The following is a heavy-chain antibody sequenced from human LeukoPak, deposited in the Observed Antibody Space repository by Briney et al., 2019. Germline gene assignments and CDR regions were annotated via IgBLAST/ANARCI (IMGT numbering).Heavy chain of an antibody. D-gene: IGHD3-3*01. Sequence: GGSLRLSCEASGFRFSYFWMSWVRQAPGKGLEWVANINEDGSQKYYVDSVKGRFTISRDNTKKLVSLQMNSLRVEDTAVYYCARDEVGGYYFEWGQGNLVTVSS. J-gene: IGHJ4*02. V-gene: IGHV3-7*01. CDR1: GFRFSYFW. CDR3: ARDEVGGYYFE. CDR2: INEDGSQK.